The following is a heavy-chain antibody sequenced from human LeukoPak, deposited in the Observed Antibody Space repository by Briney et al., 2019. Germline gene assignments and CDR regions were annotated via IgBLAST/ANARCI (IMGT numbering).Heavy chain of an antibody. CDR1: GYISSNYW. Sequence: GESLKISCKVSGYISSNYWIGWVRQMPGKGLEWMGIIYPGDSDSRYSPSFQGQVTLSVDNSINTAYLQWSSLKASDTAMYYCARSMTTVTPLDYWGQGTLVTVSS. D-gene: IGHD4-17*01. CDR2: IYPGDSDS. J-gene: IGHJ4*02. V-gene: IGHV5-51*01. CDR3: ARSMTTVTPLDY.